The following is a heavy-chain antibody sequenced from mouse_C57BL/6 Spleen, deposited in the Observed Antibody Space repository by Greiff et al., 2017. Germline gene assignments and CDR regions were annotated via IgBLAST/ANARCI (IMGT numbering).Heavy chain of an antibody. Sequence: VKVVESGPGLVQPSQSLSITCTVSGFSLTSYGVHWVRQSPGKGLEWLGVIWSGGSTDYNGAFISRLSISKDNSKSQVFFKMNSLQADDTAIYYCARTRSHWYFDVWGTGTTATVSS. J-gene: IGHJ1*03. CDR1: GFSLTSYG. V-gene: IGHV2-2*01. CDR2: IWSGGST. CDR3: ARTRSHWYFDV. D-gene: IGHD1-1*01.